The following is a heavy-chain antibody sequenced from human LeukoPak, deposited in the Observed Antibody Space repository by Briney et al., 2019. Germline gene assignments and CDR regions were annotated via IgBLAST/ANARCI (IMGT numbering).Heavy chain of an antibody. CDR1: GGSFSGYY. Sequence: SETLSLTCAVYGGSFSGYYWSWIRQPPGKGLEWIGEINHSGSTNYNPSLKSRVTISVDTSKNQFSLKLSSVTAADTAVYYCARGVVAVAGKANWFDPWGQGTLVTVSS. J-gene: IGHJ5*02. CDR3: ARGVVAVAGKANWFDP. V-gene: IGHV4-34*01. CDR2: INHSGST. D-gene: IGHD6-19*01.